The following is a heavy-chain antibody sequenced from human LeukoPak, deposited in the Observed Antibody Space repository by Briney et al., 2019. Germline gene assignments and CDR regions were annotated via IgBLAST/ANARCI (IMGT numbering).Heavy chain of an antibody. CDR3: ARPYRVGGSFPFDI. D-gene: IGHD3-16*02. CDR2: IYTDGST. Sequence: PSEILSLTCTVSGGSISTYYWTWIRQSAGKGLEWIGRIYTDGSTSYNPSLRSRVTISVDNSKNQFSLKLSSVTAADTAVYYCARPYRVGGSFPFDIWGQGTMVTVSA. CDR1: GGSISTYY. J-gene: IGHJ3*02. V-gene: IGHV4-4*07.